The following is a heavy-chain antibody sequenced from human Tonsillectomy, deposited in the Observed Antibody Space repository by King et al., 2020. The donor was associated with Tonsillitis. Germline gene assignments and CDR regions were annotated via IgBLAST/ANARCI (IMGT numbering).Heavy chain of an antibody. J-gene: IGHJ3*02. V-gene: IGHV3-48*01. CDR1: GFTFSNYN. D-gene: IGHD2-15*01. CDR3: ASDSGGPTYCTSGGSCSPPDATCAFDI. Sequence: VQLVESGGGLVQPGGSLRLSCAASGFTFSNYNMNWVRQAPGTGLEWVSYISSSSSTIYYADSVKGRFTISRDNAKNSLSLQMNSLRAEDTAVYYCASDSGGPTYCTSGGSCSPPDATCAFDIWGQGTMVTVSS. CDR2: ISSSSSTI.